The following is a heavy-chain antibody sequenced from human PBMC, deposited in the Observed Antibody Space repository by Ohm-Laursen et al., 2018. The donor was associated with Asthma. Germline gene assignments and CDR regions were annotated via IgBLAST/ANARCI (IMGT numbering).Heavy chain of an antibody. V-gene: IGHV3-21*01. CDR1: GYTFSRYS. CDR3: ARGWRSSSGSFDY. D-gene: IGHD6-6*01. CDR2: ISTASSFI. J-gene: IGHJ4*02. Sequence: SLRLSCAASGYTFSRYSIHWVRQIPGKGLEWVASISTASSFIYYADSVRGRFTTSRDNARNSVYLQMNSLTADDTAVYYCARGWRSSSGSFDYWGQGTLVTVSS.